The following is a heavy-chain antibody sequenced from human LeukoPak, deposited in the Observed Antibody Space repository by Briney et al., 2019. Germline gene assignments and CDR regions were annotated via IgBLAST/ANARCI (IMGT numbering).Heavy chain of an antibody. CDR1: GFTFSSYA. D-gene: IGHD5-24*01. V-gene: IGHV3-30-3*01. CDR3: ASGGWLPHDTDYFDY. CDR2: ISYDGSNK. Sequence: PGGSLRLSCAAPGFTFSSYAMHWVRQAPGKGLEWVAVISYDGSNKYYADSVKGRFTISRDNSKNTLYLQMNSLRAEDTAVYYCASGGWLPHDTDYFDYWGQGTLVTVSS. J-gene: IGHJ4*02.